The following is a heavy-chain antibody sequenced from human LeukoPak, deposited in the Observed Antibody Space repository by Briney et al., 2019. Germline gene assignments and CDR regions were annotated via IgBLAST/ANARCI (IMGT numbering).Heavy chain of an antibody. D-gene: IGHD3-22*01. J-gene: IGHJ3*01. Sequence: KASETLSLTCTVSGGSISGSYWSWIRQPPGKGLEWIAIMYYSGRTKHNPFLQRRVTISLDTSMNNLALHLRSVTAADTAVYYCARLLDYDKSGDPDTFDLWGQGTMVTVSS. V-gene: IGHV4-59*01. CDR1: GGSISGSY. CDR3: ARLLDYDKSGDPDTFDL. CDR2: MYYSGRT.